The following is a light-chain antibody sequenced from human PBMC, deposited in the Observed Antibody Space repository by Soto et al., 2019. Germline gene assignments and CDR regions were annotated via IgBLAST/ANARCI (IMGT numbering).Light chain of an antibody. CDR1: QSVSSSY. CDR2: GAS. V-gene: IGKV3-20*01. Sequence: EIVLTQSPGTLSLSPGEIATLSCRASQSVSSSYLAWYQQKPGQAPRLLIYGASNRATGIPDRFSGSGSGTDFTLTISRLEPEDFAVYYCQQYGSSPGTFGQGTKVDIK. J-gene: IGKJ1*01. CDR3: QQYGSSPGT.